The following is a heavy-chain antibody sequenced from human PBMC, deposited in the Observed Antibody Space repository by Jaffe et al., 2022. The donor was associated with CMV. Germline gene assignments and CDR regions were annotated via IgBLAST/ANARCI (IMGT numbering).Heavy chain of an antibody. CDR2: IYWNDDK. J-gene: IGHJ4*02. Sequence: QITLKESGPTLVKPTQTLTLTCTFSGFSLSTSGVGVGWIRQPPGKALEWLALIYWNDDKRYSPSLKSRLTITKDTSKNQVVLTMTNMDPVDTATYYCAHSRGRGYSSGWYYFDYWGQGTLVTVSS. D-gene: IGHD6-19*01. V-gene: IGHV2-5*01. CDR3: AHSRGRGYSSGWYYFDY. CDR1: GFSLSTSGVG.